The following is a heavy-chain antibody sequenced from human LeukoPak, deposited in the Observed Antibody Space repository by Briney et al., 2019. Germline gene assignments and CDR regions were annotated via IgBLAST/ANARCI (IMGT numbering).Heavy chain of an antibody. V-gene: IGHV3-23*01. CDR3: ARASKSPYYYYYMDV. Sequence: GGSLRLSCAASGFTFSSYAMSWVRQAPGKGLEWVSAISGSGGSTYYADSVKGRFTISRDNSKNTLYLQMNSLRAEDTAVYYCARASKSPYYYYYMDVWGKGTTVTVSS. J-gene: IGHJ6*03. CDR2: ISGSGGST. CDR1: GFTFSSYA. D-gene: IGHD4-11*01.